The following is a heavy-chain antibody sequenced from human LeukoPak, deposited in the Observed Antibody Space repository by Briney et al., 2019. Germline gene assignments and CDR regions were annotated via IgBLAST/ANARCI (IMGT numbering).Heavy chain of an antibody. CDR2: IYHSGST. V-gene: IGHV4-38-2*02. J-gene: IGHJ4*02. Sequence: SETLSLTCTVSGYSISSGYYWGWIRQPPGKGLEWIGSIYHSGSTYYNPSLKSRVTISVDTSKHQFSLKLSTVTAADTAVYYCARQGEYSSGWYPLRAAIDYWGQGTLVTVSS. D-gene: IGHD6-19*01. CDR3: ARQGEYSSGWYPLRAAIDY. CDR1: GYSISSGYY.